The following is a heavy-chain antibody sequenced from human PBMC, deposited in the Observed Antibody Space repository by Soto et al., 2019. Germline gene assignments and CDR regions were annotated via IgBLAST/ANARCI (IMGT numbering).Heavy chain of an antibody. D-gene: IGHD2-2*01. CDR2: IYFSGTS. V-gene: IGHV4-39*01. Sequence: QLQLQESGPGLVKPSETLSLTCTVSGGSIGDDTYNWGGIRQPPGKGREWMGSIYFSGTSSYNPSLKSLVTMSVDTSKKQLSLRLSSVTAADTAVYYCARLHCDSPNCVPLDPWGQGTLVIVSS. J-gene: IGHJ5*02. CDR3: ARLHCDSPNCVPLDP. CDR1: GGSIGDDTYN.